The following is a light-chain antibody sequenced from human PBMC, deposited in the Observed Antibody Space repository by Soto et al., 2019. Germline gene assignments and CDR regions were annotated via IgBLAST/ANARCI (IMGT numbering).Light chain of an antibody. CDR1: QNVSSSY. CDR2: DVS. CDR3: QQRSNWPRT. V-gene: IGKV3D-20*02. J-gene: IGKJ1*01. Sequence: PGERATLSCRASQNVSSSYLAWYQQKPGQAPRLLIYDVSNRATDIPARFSGSGSGTDFTLTISSLEPEDLAVYYCQQRSNWPRTFGQGTKVDIK.